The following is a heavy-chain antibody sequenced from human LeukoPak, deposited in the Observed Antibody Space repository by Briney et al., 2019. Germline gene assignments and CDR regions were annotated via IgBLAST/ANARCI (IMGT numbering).Heavy chain of an antibody. CDR3: ARGPSGYHNT. V-gene: IGHV3-74*01. CDR2: IKTDGSIA. D-gene: IGHD5-12*01. Sequence: PGGSLRLSCTASGFTFSTYWMHWVRQAPGKGLMWVSRIKTDGSIADYADSVKGRFTISRDNAKNTLYLQMNSLRAEDTAVYYCARGPSGYHNTGGQGTLVTVSS. CDR1: GFTFSTYW. J-gene: IGHJ4*02.